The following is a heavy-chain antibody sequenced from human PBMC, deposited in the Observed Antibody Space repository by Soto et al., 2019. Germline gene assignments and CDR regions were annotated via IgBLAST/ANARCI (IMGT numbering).Heavy chain of an antibody. D-gene: IGHD2-15*01. CDR2: ISYDGSNK. CDR1: GFTFSSYG. CDR3: AKALYRVAALFDY. V-gene: IGHV3-30*18. J-gene: IGHJ4*02. Sequence: QVQLVESGGGVGQPGRSLRLSCAASGFTFSSYGMHWVRQAPGKGLEWVAVISYDGSNKYYADSVKGRFTISRDNSKNTLYLQMNSLRAEDTAVYYCAKALYRVAALFDYWGQGTLVTVSS.